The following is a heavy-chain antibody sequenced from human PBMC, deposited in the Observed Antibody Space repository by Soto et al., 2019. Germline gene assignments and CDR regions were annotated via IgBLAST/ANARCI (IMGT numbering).Heavy chain of an antibody. Sequence: QVQLVESGGGVVQPGRSLRLSCAASGFTFSSYGMHWVRQAPGKGLEWVAVISYDGSNKYYADSVKGRFTISRDNSKNTLYLQMNRLRAEDTALLYWAKDGGGGYFDYWGQGTLVTVSS. CDR1: GFTFSSYG. D-gene: IGHD3-16*01. CDR2: ISYDGSNK. V-gene: IGHV3-30*18. J-gene: IGHJ4*02. CDR3: AKDGGGGYFDY.